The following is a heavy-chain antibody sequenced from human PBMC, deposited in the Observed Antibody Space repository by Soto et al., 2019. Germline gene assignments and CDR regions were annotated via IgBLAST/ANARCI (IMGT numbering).Heavy chain of an antibody. CDR1: GFTFSSYA. Sequence: PGGSLRLSCAASGFTFSSYAMSWVRQAPGKGLEWVSAISGSGGSTYYADSVKGRFTISRDNSKNTLYLQMNSLRAEDTAVYYCAKDRYCSSTSCWHYGMDVWGQGTTVTVSS. V-gene: IGHV3-23*01. CDR2: ISGSGGST. D-gene: IGHD2-2*01. CDR3: AKDRYCSSTSCWHYGMDV. J-gene: IGHJ6*02.